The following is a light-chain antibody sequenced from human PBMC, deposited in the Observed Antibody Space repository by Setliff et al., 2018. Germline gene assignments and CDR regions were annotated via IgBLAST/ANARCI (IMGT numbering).Light chain of an antibody. CDR1: QSVSSAY. J-gene: IGKJ1*01. CDR2: GAS. CDR3: QQYDSSPQT. Sequence: EIVLTQSPGTLSLSPGERATLSCRASQSVSSAYLAWHQQKPGQAPRLLIYGASSRATGIPDRFSGSGSGTDFTLTISRLELEDFAVYYCQQYDSSPQTFGQGTKVDIK. V-gene: IGKV3-20*01.